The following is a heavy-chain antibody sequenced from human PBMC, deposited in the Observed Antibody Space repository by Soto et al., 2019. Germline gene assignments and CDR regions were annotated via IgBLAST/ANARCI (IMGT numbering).Heavy chain of an antibody. CDR2: MHYNGNI. CDR3: ASGGNWFDP. J-gene: IGHJ5*02. V-gene: IGHV4-59*01. CDR1: GGSISNYY. Sequence: SKTLSLTCNVSGGSISNYYWTWVRQSPEKGLEWIGYMHYNGNINYNPSLKSRVTISIDTSKNQFSLTLKSVTAADTAVYYCASGGNWFDPWGQGVLVTGSS. D-gene: IGHD3-16*01.